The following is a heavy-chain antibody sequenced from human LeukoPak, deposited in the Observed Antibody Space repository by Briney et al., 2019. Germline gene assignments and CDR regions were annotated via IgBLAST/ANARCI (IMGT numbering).Heavy chain of an antibody. D-gene: IGHD2/OR15-2a*01. CDR1: GFSFSSNT. CDR3: ARDEDTSALSEY. CDR2: ISNNGGRT. V-gene: IGHV3-23*01. Sequence: GGSLRLSCAGSGFSFSSNTMSWVRQAPGRGLEWVSAISNNGGRTNYADSVKGRFTISRDNSKSTLYLHMDSLRAEDTAVYYCARDEDTSALSEYWGQGTLVTVSS. J-gene: IGHJ4*02.